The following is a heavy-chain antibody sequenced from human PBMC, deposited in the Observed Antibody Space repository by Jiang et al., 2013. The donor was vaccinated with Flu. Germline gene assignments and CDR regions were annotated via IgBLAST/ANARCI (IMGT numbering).Heavy chain of an antibody. V-gene: IGHV1-46*01. D-gene: IGHD5-12*01. J-gene: IGHJ3*01. CDR3: AKDTRGGYSGYDNDPFDF. CDR2: T. Sequence: TTYAQKFQGRVTMTRDTSTTTVYMELSSLRSEDTAMYYCAKDTRGGYSGYDNDPFDFWGQGSMVTVSS.